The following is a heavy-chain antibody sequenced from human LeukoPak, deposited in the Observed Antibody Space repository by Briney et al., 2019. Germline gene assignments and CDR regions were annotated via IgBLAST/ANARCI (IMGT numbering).Heavy chain of an antibody. CDR1: GFTLSSYA. J-gene: IGHJ4*02. V-gene: IGHV3-23*01. CDR2: ISGSGNT. CDR3: AKAPVTTCRGAYCYPFDY. D-gene: IGHD2-21*01. Sequence: GGSLRLSCAASGFTLSSYAMSWVRQAPGKGLEWVSAISGSGNTYHADSVKGRFTISRDSSKNTPFLQMNRLRPEDAAVYYCAKAPVTTCRGAYCYPFDYWGQGTLVTVSS.